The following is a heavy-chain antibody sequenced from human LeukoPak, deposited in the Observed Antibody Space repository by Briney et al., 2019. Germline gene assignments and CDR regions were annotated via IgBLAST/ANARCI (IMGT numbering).Heavy chain of an antibody. J-gene: IGHJ6*04. CDR1: GGSFRGYY. CDR2: INHSGIT. Sequence: SETLSLTCAVYGGSFRGYYWSWIRQPPGNGLEWIGEINHSGITNCNPSLKSRVTISVDTSKHPFSMKLCSLTPADTAVYYCARGAITMVRGVIENPPWGKGTMVTVSS. CDR3: ARGAITMVRGVIENPP. V-gene: IGHV4-34*01. D-gene: IGHD3-10*01.